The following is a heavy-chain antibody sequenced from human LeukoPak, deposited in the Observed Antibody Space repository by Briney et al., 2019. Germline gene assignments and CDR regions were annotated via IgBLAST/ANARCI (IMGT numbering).Heavy chain of an antibody. V-gene: IGHV3-7*01. CDR2: IKQDGSDK. J-gene: IGHJ5*02. D-gene: IGHD3-3*01. Sequence: GGSLRLSCAASGFIFSTYWMSWVRQAPGKGLEWVANIKQDGSDKYYVDSVKGRFTISRDNAKNSLYLQMNSLRAEDTAVYCCARPFPSWSGYPINWFDPWGQGTLVTVSS. CDR1: GFIFSTYW. CDR3: ARPFPSWSGYPINWFDP.